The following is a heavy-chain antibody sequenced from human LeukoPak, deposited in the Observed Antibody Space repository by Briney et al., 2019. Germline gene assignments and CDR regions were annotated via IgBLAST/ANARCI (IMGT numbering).Heavy chain of an antibody. D-gene: IGHD3-22*01. CDR1: GFTFSDYY. Sequence: GGSLRLSCAASGFTFSDYYMSWIRQAPGKGLEWVSYISSSGSTIFHADSVKGRFTISRDNAKNSLYLQMNSLRAEDTAVYYCARDFSSGSLDYWGQGTLVTVSS. CDR3: ARDFSSGSLDY. V-gene: IGHV3-11*04. CDR2: ISSSGSTI. J-gene: IGHJ4*02.